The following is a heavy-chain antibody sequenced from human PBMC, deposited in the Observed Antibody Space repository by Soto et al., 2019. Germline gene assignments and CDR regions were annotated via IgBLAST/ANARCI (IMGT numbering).Heavy chain of an antibody. CDR3: AHSRDLLFLEWQGYFDY. CDR2: IYWDNDR. D-gene: IGHD3-3*01. Sequence: QITLKESGPTLVKPTQTLTLTCTFSGFSLSTSGVGMGWIRQPPGKALEWLALIYWDNDRRYSPSLRSRLTITKSTSKNRVVLTMSKMDPVDTATYYCAHSRDLLFLEWQGYFDYWGPGTPVTVSS. J-gene: IGHJ4*02. V-gene: IGHV2-5*02. CDR1: GFSLSTSGVG.